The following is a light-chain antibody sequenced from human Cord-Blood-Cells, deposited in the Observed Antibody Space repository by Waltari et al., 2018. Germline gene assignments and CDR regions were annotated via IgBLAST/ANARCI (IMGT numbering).Light chain of an antibody. CDR1: LSVSSN. CDR3: QKYNNWPLT. J-gene: IGKJ4*02. Sequence: EIVLTQSPATLSVPPGERATLSCRASLSVSSNLAWYQQKPGQAPRLLIYGASTRATGITSRFSGSGSGADFTLTISRLQSEDLAVYYCQKYNNWPLTFGGGTKVEIK. CDR2: GAS. V-gene: IGKV3-15*01.